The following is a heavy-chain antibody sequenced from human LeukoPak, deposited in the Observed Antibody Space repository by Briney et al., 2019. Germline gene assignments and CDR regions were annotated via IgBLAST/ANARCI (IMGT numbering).Heavy chain of an antibody. CDR3: ATLPYCGGDCYSPHFDY. J-gene: IGHJ4*02. D-gene: IGHD2-21*01. CDR2: IYYSGST. V-gene: IGHV4-59*01. CDR1: GGSFSGYY. Sequence: SETLSLTCAVYGGSFSGYYWSWIRQPPGKGLEWIGYIYYSGSTNYNPSLKSRVTISVDTSKNQFSLKLSSVTAADTAVYYCATLPYCGGDCYSPHFDYWGQGTLVTVSS.